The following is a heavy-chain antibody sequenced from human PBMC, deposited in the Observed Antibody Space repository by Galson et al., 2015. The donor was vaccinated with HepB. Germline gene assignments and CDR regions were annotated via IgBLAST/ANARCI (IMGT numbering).Heavy chain of an antibody. CDR3: TRLGDFSGYSSS. CDR2: IRSKASNYAT. J-gene: IGHJ4*02. D-gene: IGHD6-19*01. Sequence: SLRLSCAASGFTFSGSAIHWVRQASGKGLEWVGRIRSKASNYATAYAAALKGRVTMARDDAKNTAYLHMIGLKTEDTAVYYCTRLGDFSGYSSSWGQGTLVTVSS. CDR1: GFTFSGSA. V-gene: IGHV3-73*01.